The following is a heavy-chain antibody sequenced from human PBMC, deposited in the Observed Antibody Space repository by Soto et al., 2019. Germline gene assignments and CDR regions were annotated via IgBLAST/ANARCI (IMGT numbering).Heavy chain of an antibody. CDR3: ARDSDDSSGYYLLGVYYFDY. D-gene: IGHD3-22*01. J-gene: IGHJ4*02. V-gene: IGHV3-48*01. CDR1: GFTFSSYS. CDR2: ISSSSSTI. Sequence: EVQLVESGGGLVQPGGSLRLSCAASGFTFSSYSMNWVRQAPGKGLEWVSYISSSSSTIYYADSVKGRFTISRDNAKNSLNLQTNSLRAEDTAVYYCARDSDDSSGYYLLGVYYFDYWGQGTLVPVSS.